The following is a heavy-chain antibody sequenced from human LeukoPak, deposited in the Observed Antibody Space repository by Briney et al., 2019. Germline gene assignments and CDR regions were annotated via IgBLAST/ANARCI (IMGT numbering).Heavy chain of an antibody. CDR2: IIPIFGTA. V-gene: IGHV1-69*01. CDR1: GGTFSSYA. J-gene: IGHJ6*02. Sequence: GSSVKVSCKASGGTFSSYAISWVRQAPGQGLEWMGGIIPIFGTANYAQKFQGRVTITADESTSTAYMELSSLRSEDTAVYCCARDDVVVTADDQYYYYYGMDVWGQGTTVTVSS. D-gene: IGHD2-21*02. CDR3: ARDDVVVTADDQYYYYYGMDV.